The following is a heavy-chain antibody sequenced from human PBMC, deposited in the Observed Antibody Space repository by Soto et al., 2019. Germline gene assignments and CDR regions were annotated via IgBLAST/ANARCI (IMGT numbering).Heavy chain of an antibody. Sequence: EEKLLESGGGLVKPGGSLRRYCGASGFSLQTYSMNWLRHVPGKGLEWVSSISSSGNHIDYADSLKGRFDISRDNAKNTLFLHMSNLRADDTAVYYCARDTPRVAGAVAYWGQGTLVTVSS. CDR3: ARDTPRVAGAVAY. CDR1: GFSLQTYS. D-gene: IGHD6-19*01. J-gene: IGHJ4*02. CDR2: ISSSGNHI. V-gene: IGHV3-21*01.